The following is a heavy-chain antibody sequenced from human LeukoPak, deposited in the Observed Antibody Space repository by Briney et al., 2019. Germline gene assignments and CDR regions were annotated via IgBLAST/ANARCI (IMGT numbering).Heavy chain of an antibody. CDR1: GDSISSGGYY. CDR3: ARAGDGDYVPEGYYYYMDV. V-gene: IGHV4-31*03. D-gene: IGHD4-17*01. CDR2: IYYSGST. J-gene: IGHJ6*03. Sequence: SETLSLTCTVSGDSISSGGYYWSWIRQHPGKGLEWIGYIYYSGSTYYNPSLKSRVTISVDTSKNQFSLKLSSVTAADTAVYYCARAGDGDYVPEGYYYYMDVWGKGTTVTVSS.